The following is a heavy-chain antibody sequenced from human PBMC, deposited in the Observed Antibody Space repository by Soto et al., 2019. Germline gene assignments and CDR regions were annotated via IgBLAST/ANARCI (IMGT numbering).Heavy chain of an antibody. D-gene: IGHD6-13*01. J-gene: IGHJ3*02. V-gene: IGHV4-59*08. CDR1: GGSISSYY. CDR3: ARIMWGVRAAGTAGFDI. CDR2: IYYSGST. Sequence: SETFSLTCTVSGGSISSYYWSWIRQPPGKGLEWIGYIYYSGSTNYNPSLKSRVTISVDTSKNQFSLKLSSVTAADTAVYYCARIMWGVRAAGTAGFDIWGQGTMVTVSS.